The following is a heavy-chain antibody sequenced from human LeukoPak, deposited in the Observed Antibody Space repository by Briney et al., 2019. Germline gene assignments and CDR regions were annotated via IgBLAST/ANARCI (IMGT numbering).Heavy chain of an antibody. J-gene: IGHJ3*01. CDR1: GYRFTSYW. CDR2: IYPPDSDT. V-gene: IGHV5-51*01. CDR3: ARRPWLHQRFNVFDV. D-gene: IGHD5-24*01. Sequence: GESLKISCKVSGYRFTSYWIGWVRQMPGKGLEWMGTIYPPDSDTTYNPSFEGQVTISADSSIRTASLQWSSLKASDTAIYYCARRPWLHQRFNVFDVWGPGTMVIVSS.